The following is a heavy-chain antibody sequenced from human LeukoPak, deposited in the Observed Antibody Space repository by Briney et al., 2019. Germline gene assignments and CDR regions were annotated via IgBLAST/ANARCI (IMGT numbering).Heavy chain of an antibody. Sequence: PGGSLRLSCAASGFTFSSYEMNWVRQAPGKGLEWVSYISSSGSTIYHADSVKGRFTISRDNAKNSLYLQMNSLRAEDAAVYYCARERGADVDTLTGVYYFDYWGQGTLVTVSS. D-gene: IGHD3-9*01. CDR2: ISSSGSTI. CDR1: GFTFSSYE. CDR3: ARERGADVDTLTGVYYFDY. J-gene: IGHJ4*02. V-gene: IGHV3-48*03.